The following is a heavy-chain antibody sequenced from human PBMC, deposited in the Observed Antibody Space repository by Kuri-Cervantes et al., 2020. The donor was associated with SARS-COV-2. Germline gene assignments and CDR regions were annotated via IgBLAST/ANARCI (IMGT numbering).Heavy chain of an antibody. CDR3: ARVVPAADEGLYYYYMDV. D-gene: IGHD2-2*01. Sequence: SETLSLTCTVSGYSISSGYYWGWIRQPPGKGLEWIGSIYHSGSTYYNPSLKSRVTISVDTSKNQFSLKLSSVTAADTAVYYCARVVPAADEGLYYYYMDVWGKGTTVTVS. CDR1: GYSISSGYY. CDR2: IYHSGST. V-gene: IGHV4-38-2*02. J-gene: IGHJ6*03.